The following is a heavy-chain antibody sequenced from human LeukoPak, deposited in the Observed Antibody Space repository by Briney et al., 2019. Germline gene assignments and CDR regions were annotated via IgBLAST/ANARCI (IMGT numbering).Heavy chain of an antibody. V-gene: IGHV1-18*01. CDR1: GYTFTSYG. J-gene: IGHJ3*02. D-gene: IGHD2-2*02. CDR3: ASKNCSSTSCYTKWGAFDI. CDR2: ISAYNGNT. Sequence: ASVKVSCKASGYTFTSYGISWVRQAPGQGLEWMGWISAYNGNTNYAQKLQGRVTVTTDTSTSTAYMELRSLRSDDTAVYYCASKNCSSTSCYTKWGAFDIWGQGTMVTVSS.